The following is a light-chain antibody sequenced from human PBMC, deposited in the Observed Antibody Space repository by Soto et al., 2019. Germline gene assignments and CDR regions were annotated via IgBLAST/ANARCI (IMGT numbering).Light chain of an antibody. CDR1: QSVGSN. J-gene: IGKJ5*01. CDR3: QQYGSSRT. CDR2: DTI. V-gene: IGKV3-15*01. Sequence: EIVMTQSPATLSVAPGERATLSCRASQSVGSNVAWYQQKPGQAPRLLISDTITRATGVPARFSGSGSGTEFTLTISSLQSEDFAVYYCQQYGSSRTFGHGARLEIK.